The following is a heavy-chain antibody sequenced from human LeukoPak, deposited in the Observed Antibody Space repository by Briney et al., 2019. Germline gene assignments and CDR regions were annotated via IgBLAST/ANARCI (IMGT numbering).Heavy chain of an antibody. CDR1: EFTVSSNY. D-gene: IGHD2-2*01. Sequence: GGSLRLSCAASEFTVSSNYMSWVRQAPGKGLEWVSVIYSGGSTYYADSVKGRFTISRDNSKNTLCLQMNSLRAEDTAVYYCASSCSSTSCYPYYYYMDVWGKGTTVTVSS. CDR3: ASSCSSTSCYPYYYYMDV. J-gene: IGHJ6*03. V-gene: IGHV3-66*02. CDR2: IYSGGST.